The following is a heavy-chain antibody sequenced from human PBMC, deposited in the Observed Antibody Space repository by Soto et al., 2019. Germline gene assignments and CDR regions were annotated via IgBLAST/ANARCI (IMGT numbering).Heavy chain of an antibody. V-gene: IGHV3-64*01. Sequence: EVQLVESGGGLVQPGGSLRLSCAASGFTFSSYAMHWVRQAPGKGLEYVSAISSNGGSTYYANSVKGRFTISRDNSKNTLYLQMGSLRAEDMAVYYCARGGERYCSSTSCYWDAFDIWGQGTMVTVSS. CDR1: GFTFSSYA. D-gene: IGHD2-2*01. CDR3: ARGGERYCSSTSCYWDAFDI. J-gene: IGHJ3*02. CDR2: ISSNGGST.